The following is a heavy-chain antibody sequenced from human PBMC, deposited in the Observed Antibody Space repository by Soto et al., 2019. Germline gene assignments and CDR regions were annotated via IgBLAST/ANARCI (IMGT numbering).Heavy chain of an antibody. V-gene: IGHV1-69*13. CDR2: IIPICGTA. CDR3: ARDQVAGTLYYYYGMDV. J-gene: IGHJ6*02. CDR1: GYTFTSYD. Sequence: SVKVSSKASGYTFTSYDIHWARQAPGHGLEWMGGIIPICGTANYAQKFTGSVTITAAESTSTAYIELSSLRSEDTAVYYSARDQVAGTLYYYYGMDVWGQGATVTVSS. D-gene: IGHD2-15*01.